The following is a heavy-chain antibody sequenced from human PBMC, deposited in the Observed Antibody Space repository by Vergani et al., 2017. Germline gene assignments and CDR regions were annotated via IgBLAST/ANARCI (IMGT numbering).Heavy chain of an antibody. CDR3: ARSSGKSIAARNWFDP. CDR1: GGSISSGNYY. Sequence: QVQLQESGPGLVRPSQTLSLTCTVSGGSISSGNYYWSWIRQHPGKGLEWIGYIYYSGSTYYNPSLKSRVTISVDTSKKQFSLKLSSVTAADTAVYYCARSSGKSIAARNWFDPWGQGTLVTVSS. D-gene: IGHD6-6*01. CDR2: IYYSGST. J-gene: IGHJ5*02. V-gene: IGHV4-31*03.